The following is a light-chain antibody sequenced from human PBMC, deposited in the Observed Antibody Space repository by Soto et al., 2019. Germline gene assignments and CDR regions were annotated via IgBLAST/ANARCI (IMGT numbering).Light chain of an antibody. CDR2: GIS. CDR3: QQYETFSPWT. J-gene: IGKJ1*01. Sequence: EIVLTQSPGTLSLSPGERATLSCRASQTISSNYFAWYQQKPGQAPRLLIYGISTRATGIPDRFSGSGSGTEFTLAISSLEPDDFATYYCQQYETFSPWTFGQGTKVDIK. V-gene: IGKV3-20*01. CDR1: QTISSNY.